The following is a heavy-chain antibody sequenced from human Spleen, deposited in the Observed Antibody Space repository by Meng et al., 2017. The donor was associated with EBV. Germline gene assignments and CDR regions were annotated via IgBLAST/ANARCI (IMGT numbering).Heavy chain of an antibody. Sequence: QVQVHESGPGLVKPSGTLSLTCGVSGASVSSDNWWTWVRQPPGKGLEWIGEIFHSGSTAYNPSLKSRVTISLDKSNNQFSLKVNSVTAADTAVYYCARIGVAASWDYWGQGTLVTVSS. CDR3: ARIGVAASWDY. V-gene: IGHV4-4*02. CDR1: GASVSSDNW. CDR2: IFHSGST. J-gene: IGHJ4*02. D-gene: IGHD6-19*01.